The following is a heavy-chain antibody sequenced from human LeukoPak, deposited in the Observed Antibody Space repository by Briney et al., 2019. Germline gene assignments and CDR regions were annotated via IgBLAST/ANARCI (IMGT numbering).Heavy chain of an antibody. Sequence: GGSLRLSCAASGFTFSSYEMNWVRQAPGKGLEWVSYLSSSGSTIYYADSVKGRFTISRDNAKNSLYLQMNSLRAEDTAVYYCARKYSYGYFDYWGQGTLVTVSS. CDR3: ARKYSYGYFDY. V-gene: IGHV3-48*03. CDR1: GFTFSSYE. CDR2: LSSSGSTI. D-gene: IGHD5-18*01. J-gene: IGHJ4*02.